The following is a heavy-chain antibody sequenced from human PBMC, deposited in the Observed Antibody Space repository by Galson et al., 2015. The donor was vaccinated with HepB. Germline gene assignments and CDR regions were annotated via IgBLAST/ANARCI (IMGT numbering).Heavy chain of an antibody. Sequence: SLRLSCAASGFTFSSYAMSWVRQAPGKGLEWVSSISESGRSAYYADSVKGRFTFSRDNSKNTLYLQMDSLRVEDTAVYYCAKDTSGSSGLYGQWGQGTLVTVSS. CDR1: GFTFSSYA. CDR3: AKDTSGSSGLYGQ. CDR2: ISESGRSA. J-gene: IGHJ4*02. V-gene: IGHV3-23*01. D-gene: IGHD6-19*01.